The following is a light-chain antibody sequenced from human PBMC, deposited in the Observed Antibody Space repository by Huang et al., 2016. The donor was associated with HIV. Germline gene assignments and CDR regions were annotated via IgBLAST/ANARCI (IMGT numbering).Light chain of an antibody. J-gene: IGKJ1*01. CDR3: QQSYSTLWT. V-gene: IGKV1-39*01. Sequence: DIQMTQSPSSLSASVGDRVTITCRASQSISNSLNWYQQKPGTAPKLQIYGTSNLQSGVPSRFSGSGSGTDFTLTISSLQPEDFATYFCQQSYSTLWTFGQGTKVEIK. CDR2: GTS. CDR1: QSISNS.